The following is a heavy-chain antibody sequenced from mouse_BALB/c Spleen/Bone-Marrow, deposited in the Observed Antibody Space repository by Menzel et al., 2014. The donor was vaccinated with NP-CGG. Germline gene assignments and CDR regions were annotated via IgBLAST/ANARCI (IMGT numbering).Heavy chain of an antibody. V-gene: IGHV1S126*01. J-gene: IGHJ3*01. CDR1: GYSFTSYW. D-gene: IGHD2-1*01. CDR2: IDPSDSET. Sequence: VQLVESGPQLVRPGASVKISCKASGYSFTSYWMHWVKQRPGQGLEWIGMIDPSDSETGLNQKFKDKATLTVDKSSSTAYMQLSSPTSEDSAVYYCASPSDGNPFAYWGQGTLVTVSA. CDR3: ASPSDGNPFAY.